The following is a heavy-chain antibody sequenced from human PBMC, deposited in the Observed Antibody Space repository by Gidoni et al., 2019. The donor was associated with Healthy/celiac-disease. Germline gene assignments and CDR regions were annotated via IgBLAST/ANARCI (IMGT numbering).Heavy chain of an antibody. D-gene: IGHD1-26*01. J-gene: IGHJ4*02. CDR3: AKDLSGSYYSDY. CDR2: ISGRGVST. V-gene: IGHV3-23*01. CDR1: GFTFSSHG. Sequence: EVQLLESGGGLVQPGGSLRLSCAASGFTFSSHGMTWVRQAPEKGLGWVSSISGRGVSTYYANSVKDRFTISRDKSKNTLYLQMNSLRAEDTAIYFCAKDLSGSYYSDYWGQGTLVTVSS.